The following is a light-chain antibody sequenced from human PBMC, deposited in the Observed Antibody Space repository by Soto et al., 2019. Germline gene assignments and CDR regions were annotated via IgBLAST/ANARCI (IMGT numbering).Light chain of an antibody. CDR2: ANT. CDR1: SSYIGAGYD. Sequence: QSVLTQPPSVSGAPGQRVTISCTGSSSYIGAGYDVHWYQQLPGTAPKLLIYANTNRPSGVPDRFSGSKSGTSASLAITGLQAEDEADYSCQSYDDSLGGHVIFGGGTTLTVL. CDR3: QSYDDSLGGHVI. J-gene: IGLJ2*01. V-gene: IGLV1-40*01.